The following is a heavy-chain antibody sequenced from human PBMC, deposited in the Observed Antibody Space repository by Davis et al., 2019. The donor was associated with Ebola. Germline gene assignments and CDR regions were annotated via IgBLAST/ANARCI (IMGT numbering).Heavy chain of an antibody. CDR2: IKSKTDGGTT. J-gene: IGHJ4*02. CDR3: TTEGTHCSGSSCYSCYFDY. Sequence: GESLKISCAASGFTFSSYWISWVRQAPGKGLEWVGRIKSKTDGGTTDYAAPVKGRFTISRDDSKNTLYLLMNSLKTEDTAVYYCTTEGTHCSGSSCYSCYFDYWGQGTLVTVSS. V-gene: IGHV3-15*01. CDR1: GFTFSSYW. D-gene: IGHD2-15*01.